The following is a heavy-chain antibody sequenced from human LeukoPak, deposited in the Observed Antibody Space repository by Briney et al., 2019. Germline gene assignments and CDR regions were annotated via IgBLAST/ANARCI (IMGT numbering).Heavy chain of an antibody. J-gene: IGHJ4*02. CDR3: ARDWSSSAGGGFDY. Sequence: ASVKVSCKASGYTFTGYYMHWVRQAPGQGLEWMGWINPDSGGTNYAQKFQGRVTMTRDTSISTAYMELSRLRSDDTAVYYCARDWSSSAGGGFDYWGQGTLVTVSS. D-gene: IGHD6-25*01. V-gene: IGHV1-2*02. CDR1: GYTFTGYY. CDR2: INPDSGGT.